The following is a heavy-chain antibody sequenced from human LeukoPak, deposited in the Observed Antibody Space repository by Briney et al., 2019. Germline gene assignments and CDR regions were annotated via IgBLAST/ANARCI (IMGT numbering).Heavy chain of an antibody. CDR3: ARDQSYYDAGDQRFDY. D-gene: IGHD3-22*01. CDR2: INPNTGGT. V-gene: IGHV1-2*02. Sequence: ASVEVPCKTSGYTFTGYFIHWVRQAPGLGLEWMGWINPNTGGTHYAQMFQGRVTMTRDTSISTAYMELSSLISDDTAVYYCARDQSYYDAGDQRFDYWGQGTLVTVSS. CDR1: GYTFTGYF. J-gene: IGHJ4*02.